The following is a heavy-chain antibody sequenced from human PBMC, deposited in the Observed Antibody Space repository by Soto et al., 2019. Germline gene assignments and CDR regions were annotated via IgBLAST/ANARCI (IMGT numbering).Heavy chain of an antibody. D-gene: IGHD1-7*01. V-gene: IGHV3-33*01. CDR3: ARGDSLVANWNYIEPMKYYFDY. CDR2: IWYDGSNK. CDR1: GFTFSSYG. Sequence: QVQLVESGGGVVQPGRSLRLSCAASGFTFSSYGMHWVRQAPGKGLEWVAVIWYDGSNKYYADSVKDRFTIYRDNSKNTRYLQINSLRAEDTAVYYCARGDSLVANWNYIEPMKYYFDYWGQGTLVTVCS. J-gene: IGHJ4*02.